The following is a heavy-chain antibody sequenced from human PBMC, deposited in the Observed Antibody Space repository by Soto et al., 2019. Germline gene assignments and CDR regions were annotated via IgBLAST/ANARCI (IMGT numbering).Heavy chain of an antibody. V-gene: IGHV4-30-4*01. D-gene: IGHD3-10*01. CDR1: GGSISSGDYY. Sequence: SETLSLTCTVSGGSISSGDYYWSWIRQPPEKGLEWIGYIYYSGSTYYNPSLKSRVTISVDTSKNQFSLKLSSVTAADTAVYYCARSGSDRGSLDYWGQGTLVTVS. J-gene: IGHJ4*02. CDR3: ARSGSDRGSLDY. CDR2: IYYSGST.